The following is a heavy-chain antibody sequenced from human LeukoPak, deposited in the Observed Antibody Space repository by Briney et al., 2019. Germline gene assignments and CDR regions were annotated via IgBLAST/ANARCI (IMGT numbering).Heavy chain of an antibody. V-gene: IGHV3-23*01. D-gene: IGHD6-13*01. CDR3: AKIAATNPIDF. J-gene: IGHJ4*02. Sequence: GGSLRLSCAASGFTLNIYAMNWVRQAPGKGLDWVPSLTGSGRDTYYTDSVKVRFTISRDNSKNTLYLQMNSRRPDDTAVYYCAKIAATNPIDFWGQGPLVTASS. CDR1: GFTLNIYA. CDR2: LTGSGRDT.